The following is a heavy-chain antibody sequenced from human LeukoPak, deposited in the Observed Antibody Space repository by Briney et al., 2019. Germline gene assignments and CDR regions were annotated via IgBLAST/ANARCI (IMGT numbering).Heavy chain of an antibody. Sequence: GGSLRLSCAASGFTFSSYWMHWVRQAPGKGLVWVSRINTDGSSTSYADSVKGRFTISRDNAKNTLYLQMNSLRAEDTAVYYCAREGRPELERHAAGNWFDPWGQGTLVTVSS. CDR3: AREGRPELERHAAGNWFDP. J-gene: IGHJ5*02. V-gene: IGHV3-74*01. CDR2: INTDGSST. D-gene: IGHD1-1*01. CDR1: GFTFSSYW.